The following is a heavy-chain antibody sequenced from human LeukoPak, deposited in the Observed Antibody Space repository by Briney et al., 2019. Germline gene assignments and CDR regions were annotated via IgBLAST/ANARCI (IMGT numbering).Heavy chain of an antibody. J-gene: IGHJ4*02. CDR1: GGTFSSYA. Sequence: SVKVSCKASGGTFSSYAVSWVRQAPGQGLEWMGGIIPIFGTANYAQKFQGRVTITTDESTSTAYMELSSLRSEDTAVYYCARVRKDCGGDCYSLYYFDYWGQGTLVTVSS. CDR3: ARVRKDCGGDCYSLYYFDY. V-gene: IGHV1-69*05. D-gene: IGHD2-21*01. CDR2: IIPIFGTA.